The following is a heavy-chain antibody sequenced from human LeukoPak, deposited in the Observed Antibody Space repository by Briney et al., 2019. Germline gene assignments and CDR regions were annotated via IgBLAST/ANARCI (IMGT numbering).Heavy chain of an antibody. D-gene: IGHD6-19*01. CDR3: ARAGGIGVAPGYFHH. J-gene: IGHJ1*01. V-gene: IGHV1-2*02. CDR2: TNPNSGDT. CDR1: GYTFTDYY. Sequence: ASVKVPCKASGYTFTDYYMHWVRQAPGQGLEWMGWTNPNSGDTNYAQKFQGRVTMTRDTSISTAYMELSRLRFDDTAVYYCARAGGIGVAPGYFHHWGQGTLVTVSS.